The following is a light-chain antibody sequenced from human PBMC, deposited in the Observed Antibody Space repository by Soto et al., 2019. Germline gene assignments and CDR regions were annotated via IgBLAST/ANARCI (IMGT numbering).Light chain of an antibody. J-gene: IGLJ1*01. Sequence: QSVLTQPASVSGSPGQSITIPCTGTSSDVGSYNLVSWYQHHPGKVPKLMIYEVKMRPSGVSNRFSGSKSGNTASLTISGLQAEDETDYYCCSYAGSSTLVFGTGTKVTVL. CDR1: SSDVGSYNL. V-gene: IGLV2-23*02. CDR2: EVK. CDR3: CSYAGSSTLV.